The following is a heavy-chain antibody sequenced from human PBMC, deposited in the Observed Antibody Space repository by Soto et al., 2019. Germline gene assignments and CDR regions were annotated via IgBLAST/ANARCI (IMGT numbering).Heavy chain of an antibody. CDR3: ARPYDLYGDGDAFDI. Sequence: SVKVSCKASGCTFSSYAISWVRQAPGQGLEWMGGIIPIFGTANYAQKFQGRVTITADKSTSTAYMELSSLRSEDTAVYYCARPYDLYGDGDAFDIWGQGTMVTVSS. J-gene: IGHJ3*02. CDR1: GCTFSSYA. CDR2: IIPIFGTA. V-gene: IGHV1-69*06. D-gene: IGHD4-17*01.